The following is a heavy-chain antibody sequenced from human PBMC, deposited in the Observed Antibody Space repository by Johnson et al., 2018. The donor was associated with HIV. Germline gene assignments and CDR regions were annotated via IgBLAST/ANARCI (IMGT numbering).Heavy chain of an antibody. CDR2: IYSGGST. V-gene: IGHV3-66*01. CDR3: ARACRDGYTCDAFDI. CDR1: GFTVSSYF. Sequence: VKLVESGGGLVQPGGSLRLSCTASGFTVSSYFMNWVRQAPGKGLEWVSVIYSGGSTFSADSVRGRFTISSDNSKNTIYLQMNNLRAEDTAVYYCARACRDGYTCDAFDIWGQGTKVTVSS. J-gene: IGHJ3*02. D-gene: IGHD5-24*01.